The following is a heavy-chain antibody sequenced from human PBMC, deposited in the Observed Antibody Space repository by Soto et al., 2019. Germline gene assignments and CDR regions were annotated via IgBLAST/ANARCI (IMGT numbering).Heavy chain of an antibody. CDR1: GFTFSAYY. V-gene: IGHV3-11*01. D-gene: IGHD3-22*01. CDR2: ISGSGGTM. J-gene: IGHJ4*02. CDR3: ARDLYYDGSGYYSGGIDY. Sequence: QVQLVESGGGMVNPGGSLRLSCAASGFTFSAYYVGWIRQAPGKGLEWGSYISGSGGTMYYADSVKGRFTISRDNTKNSLYLQMNSLRAEDTAVYYCARDLYYDGSGYYSGGIDYWGQGTLVTVSS.